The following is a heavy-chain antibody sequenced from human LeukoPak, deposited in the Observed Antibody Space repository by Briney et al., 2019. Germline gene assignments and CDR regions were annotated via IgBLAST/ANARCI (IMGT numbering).Heavy chain of an antibody. CDR2: ISGSGGAT. J-gene: IGHJ4*02. CDR3: ARGGVDYYGSGTYYLMYYFDY. D-gene: IGHD3-10*01. V-gene: IGHV3-23*01. CDR1: GFTFNTYG. Sequence: GGSLRLSCAASGFTFNTYGMSWVRQAPGTRLEWVSGISGSGGATYYADSVKGRFTISRDDPHNTLYLQMNRLRAADTAVYFCARGGVDYYGSGTYYLMYYFDYWGQGALVTVSS.